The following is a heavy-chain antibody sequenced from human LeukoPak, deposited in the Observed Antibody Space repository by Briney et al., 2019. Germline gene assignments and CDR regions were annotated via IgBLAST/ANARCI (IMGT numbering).Heavy chain of an antibody. CDR1: GFTLGPYG. V-gene: IGHV3-7*01. CDR3: ARLIGDRTIYDY. J-gene: IGHJ4*02. Sequence: GGSLRLSCAASGFTLGPYGRGGFGQAPGKGREGLAGVNQGGSETYYVESVKGRFTISRDNAMNSFFLQMNSLRAEDTAVYYCARLIGDRTIYDYWGQGTLVTVSS. D-gene: IGHD6-6*01. CDR2: VNQGGSET.